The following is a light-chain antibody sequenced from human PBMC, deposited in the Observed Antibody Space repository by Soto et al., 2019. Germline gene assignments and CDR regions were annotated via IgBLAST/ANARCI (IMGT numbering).Light chain of an antibody. V-gene: IGKV3-20*01. J-gene: IGKJ1*01. Sequence: VLTQSPGTLSLSPGERATLSCRASQSVSGSYLAWYQQKPGQAPRLLIYGASSRATGIPDRFSGSGSGTDFTLTISRLEPEDFAVYYCQQYGSSPSRTFGQGTKVDIK. CDR3: QQYGSSPSRT. CDR2: GAS. CDR1: QSVSGSY.